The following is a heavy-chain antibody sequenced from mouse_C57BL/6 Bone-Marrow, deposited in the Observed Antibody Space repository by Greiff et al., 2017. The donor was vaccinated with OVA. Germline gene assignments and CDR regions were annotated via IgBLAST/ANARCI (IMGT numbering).Heavy chain of an antibody. CDR3: ARGNWDGGYFDY. CDR1: GFTFSDFY. V-gene: IGHV7-1*01. Sequence: EVKLMESGGGLVQSGRSLRLSCATSGFTFSDFYMEWVRQAPGKGLEWIAASRNKANDYTTEYSASVKGRFIVSRDTSQSILYLQMNALRAEDTAIYYCARGNWDGGYFDYWGQGTTLTVSS. J-gene: IGHJ2*01. CDR2: SRNKANDYTT. D-gene: IGHD4-1*01.